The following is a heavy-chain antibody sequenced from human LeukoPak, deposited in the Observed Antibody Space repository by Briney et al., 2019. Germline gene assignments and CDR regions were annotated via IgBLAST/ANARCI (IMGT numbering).Heavy chain of an antibody. D-gene: IGHD4-17*01. CDR1: GFTFNSYG. Sequence: GVSLRLSCAASGFTFNSYGKSWVRQAPGKGLEWVSGINWNGGSTGYADSVKGRFTISRDNAKNSLYLQMNSLRAEDTALYYCTRGYLRGPIDFWGQGTLASVSS. CDR2: INWNGGST. V-gene: IGHV3-20*04. J-gene: IGHJ4*02. CDR3: TRGYLRGPIDF.